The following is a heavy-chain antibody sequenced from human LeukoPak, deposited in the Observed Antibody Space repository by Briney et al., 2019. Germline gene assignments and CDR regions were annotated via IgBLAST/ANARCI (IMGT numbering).Heavy chain of an antibody. CDR3: ARAGGGVVVPAAPPNWFDP. V-gene: IGHV4-38-2*02. CDR1: GYSVSSGYY. J-gene: IGHJ5*02. CDR2: IYHSGST. D-gene: IGHD2-2*01. Sequence: SETLSLTCTVSGYSVSSGYYWGWIRQPPGKGLEWIGSIYHSGSTYYNASLKSRVTISVDTSKNQFSLKLSSVTAADTAVYYCARAGGGVVVPAAPPNWFDPWGQGTLVTVSS.